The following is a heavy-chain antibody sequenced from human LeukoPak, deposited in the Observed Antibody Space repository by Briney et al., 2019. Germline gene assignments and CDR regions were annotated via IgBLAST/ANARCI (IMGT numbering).Heavy chain of an antibody. V-gene: IGHV4-34*01. CDR1: GGSFSGYY. D-gene: IGHD6-19*01. CDR2: INHSGST. Sequence: SETLSLTCAVYGGSFSGYYWSWIRQPPGKGLEWIGEINHSGSTNYNPSLKSRVTISVDTSKNQFSLKLSSVTAADTAVYYCARHLSKYSSSFDYWGQGTLVTGSS. CDR3: ARHLSKYSSSFDY. J-gene: IGHJ4*02.